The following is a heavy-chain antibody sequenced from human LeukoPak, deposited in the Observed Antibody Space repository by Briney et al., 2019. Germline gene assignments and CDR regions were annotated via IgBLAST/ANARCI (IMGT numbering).Heavy chain of an antibody. CDR1: GGSISSSSYY. V-gene: IGHV4-39*07. D-gene: IGHD2-15*01. J-gene: IGHJ4*02. Sequence: PSETLSLTCTVSGGSISSSSYYWGWIRQPPGKGLEWIGSIYYSGSTYYNPSLKSRVTISVDTSKNQFSLKLSSVTAADTAVYYCARGGHCSGGSCPDYWGQGTLVTVSS. CDR3: ARGGHCSGGSCPDY. CDR2: IYYSGST.